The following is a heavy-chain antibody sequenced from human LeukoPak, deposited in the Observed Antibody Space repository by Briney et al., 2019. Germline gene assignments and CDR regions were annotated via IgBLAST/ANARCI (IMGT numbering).Heavy chain of an antibody. V-gene: IGHV1-69*13. CDR2: IIPIFGTA. J-gene: IGHJ5*02. CDR3: AREVDFWSGYYNSYNWFDP. D-gene: IGHD3-3*01. Sequence: SVKVSCKASGGTFSSYAISWVRQAPGQGLELMGGIIPIFGTANYAQKFQGRVTITADESTSTAYMELSSLRSEDTAVYYCAREVDFWSGYYNSYNWFDPWGQGTLVTVSS. CDR1: GGTFSSYA.